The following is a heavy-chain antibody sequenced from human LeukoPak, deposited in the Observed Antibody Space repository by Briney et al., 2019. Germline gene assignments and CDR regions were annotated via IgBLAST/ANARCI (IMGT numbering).Heavy chain of an antibody. D-gene: IGHD3-22*01. J-gene: IGHJ4*02. CDR1: GFTFSSYW. Sequence: GGSLRLSCAASGFTFSSYWMHWVRQAPGKWLVWLSRINSDGSSTSYADSVKGRFTISRDNAKNTLYLQMNSLRAEDTAVYYCARDKISGYYSHFDYWGQGTLVTVSS. CDR3: ARDKISGYYSHFDY. V-gene: IGHV3-74*01. CDR2: INSDGSST.